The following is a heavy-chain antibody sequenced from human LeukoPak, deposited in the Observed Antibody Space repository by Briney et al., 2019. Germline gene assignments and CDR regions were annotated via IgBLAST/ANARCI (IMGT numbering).Heavy chain of an antibody. CDR3: AGAEYDFWSGYSYYFDY. D-gene: IGHD3-3*01. CDR2: ISAYNGNT. V-gene: IGHV1-18*04. J-gene: IGHJ4*02. Sequence: ASVKVSCKASGYTFTSYYMHWVRQAPGQGLEWMGWISAYNGNTNYAQKFQGRVTMTTDTSTSTAYMELRSLRSDDTAVYYCAGAEYDFWSGYSYYFDYWGQGTLVTVSS. CDR1: GYTFTSYY.